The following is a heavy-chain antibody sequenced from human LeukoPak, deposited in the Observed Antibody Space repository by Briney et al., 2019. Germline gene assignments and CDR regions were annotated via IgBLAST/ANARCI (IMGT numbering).Heavy chain of an antibody. CDR1: GYTFTSYA. V-gene: IGHV1-3*01. CDR3: ARVRDGYNLFDY. D-gene: IGHD5-24*01. Sequence: ASVKVSCKASGYTFTSYAMHWVRQAPGQRLEWMGWINAGNGNTKYSQKFQGRVTITRDTSASTAYMELSSLRSEGTAVYYCARVRDGYNLFDYWGQGALVTVSS. CDR2: INAGNGNT. J-gene: IGHJ4*02.